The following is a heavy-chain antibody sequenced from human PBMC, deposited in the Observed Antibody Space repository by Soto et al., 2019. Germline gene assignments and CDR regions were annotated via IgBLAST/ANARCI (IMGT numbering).Heavy chain of an antibody. CDR2: INAGNGNT. D-gene: IGHD6-13*01. CDR1: GYTFTSYA. J-gene: IGHJ4*02. CDR3: ARDPVSTGYSSSWYGEPFDY. Sequence: ASVQVSCKASGYTFTSYAMHWVRQAPGQRLEWMGWINAGNGNTKYSQKFQGRVTITRDTSAGTAYMELSSLRSEDTAVYYCARDPVSTGYSSSWYGEPFDYWGQGTLVTVSS. V-gene: IGHV1-3*01.